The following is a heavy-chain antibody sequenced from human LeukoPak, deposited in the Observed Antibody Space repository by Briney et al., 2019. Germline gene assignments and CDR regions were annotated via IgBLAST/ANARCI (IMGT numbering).Heavy chain of an antibody. J-gene: IGHJ4*02. Sequence: GGSLRLSSAASGFTFISYWMNWVRQAPGMGLEWVANINQDGSEKYYVDSVKGRFTISRDNGKNSLYLQLNSLRAEDTAVYYCAREGPGEYFHYWGQGTLVTVSS. CDR1: GFTFISYW. V-gene: IGHV3-7*01. CDR2: INQDGSEK. CDR3: AREGPGEYFHY. D-gene: IGHD3-10*01.